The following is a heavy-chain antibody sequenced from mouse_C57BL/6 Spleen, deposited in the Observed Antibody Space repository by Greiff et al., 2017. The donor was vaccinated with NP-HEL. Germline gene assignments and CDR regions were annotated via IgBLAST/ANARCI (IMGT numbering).Heavy chain of an antibody. Sequence: QVQLKQPGAELVKPGASVKLSCKASGYTFTSYWMHWVKQRPGQGLEWIGMIHPNSGSTNYNEKFKSKATLTVDKSSSTAYMQLSSLTSEDSAVYYCAREISNYEGFAYWGQGTLVTVSA. CDR1: GYTFTSYW. D-gene: IGHD2-5*01. J-gene: IGHJ3*01. CDR3: AREISNYEGFAY. V-gene: IGHV1-64*01. CDR2: IHPNSGST.